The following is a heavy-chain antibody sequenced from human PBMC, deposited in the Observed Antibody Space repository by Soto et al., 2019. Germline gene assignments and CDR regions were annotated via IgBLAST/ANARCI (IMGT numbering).Heavy chain of an antibody. D-gene: IGHD2-2*01. CDR3: VKDIEENQLLYDAFDI. V-gene: IGHV3-9*01. Sequence: EVQLVESGGGLVQPGRSLRLSCAASGFRFDDYAMHWVRQAPGKGLEWVSGISYNSGSIGYADSVKGRFTISRDTAKNSLYRQMNSLRAEDTALYYCVKDIEENQLLYDAFDIWGQGTMVTVSS. CDR2: ISYNSGSI. CDR1: GFRFDDYA. J-gene: IGHJ3*02.